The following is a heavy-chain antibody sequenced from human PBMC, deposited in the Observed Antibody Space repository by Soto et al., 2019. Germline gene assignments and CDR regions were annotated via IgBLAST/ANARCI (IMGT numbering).Heavy chain of an antibody. Sequence: GASVKVSCKASGGTFSSYAISWVRQAPGQGLEWMGGIIPIFGTANYAQKFQGRVTITADESTSTAYMELSSLRSEDTAVYYCATRNFTYYYDSSGYPFDYWGQGTLVTVSS. J-gene: IGHJ4*02. V-gene: IGHV1-69*13. D-gene: IGHD3-22*01. CDR1: GGTFSSYA. CDR2: IIPIFGTA. CDR3: ATRNFTYYYDSSGYPFDY.